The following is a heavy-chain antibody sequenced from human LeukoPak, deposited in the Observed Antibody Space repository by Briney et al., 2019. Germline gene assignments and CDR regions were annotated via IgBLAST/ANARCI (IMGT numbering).Heavy chain of an antibody. CDR3: ARSYYDSSGYYYDHY. J-gene: IGHJ4*02. CDR1: GGSICSYY. D-gene: IGHD3-22*01. CDR2: IYTSGST. V-gene: IGHV4-4*07. Sequence: PSETLSLTCTVSGGSICSYYWSWIRQPAGKGLEWIGRIYTSGSTNYNPSLKSRVTRSVDTSKNQFSLKLSSVTAADTAVYYCARSYYDSSGYYYDHYWGQGTLVTVSS.